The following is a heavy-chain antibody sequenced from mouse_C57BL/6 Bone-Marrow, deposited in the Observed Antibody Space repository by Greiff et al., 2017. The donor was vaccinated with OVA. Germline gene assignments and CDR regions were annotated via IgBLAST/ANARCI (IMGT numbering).Heavy chain of an antibody. J-gene: IGHJ2*01. Sequence: QVQLQQPGAELVKPGASVKLSCKASGYTFTSYWMQWVKQRPGQGLEWIGEIDPSDSYTNYTQKFKGKATLTVDTSSRTAYMQLSSLTSEDSAVYYCAREGLRRPYFDYWGQGTTLTVSS. CDR3: AREGLRRPYFDY. V-gene: IGHV1-50*01. D-gene: IGHD2-2*01. CDR1: GYTFTSYW. CDR2: IDPSDSYT.